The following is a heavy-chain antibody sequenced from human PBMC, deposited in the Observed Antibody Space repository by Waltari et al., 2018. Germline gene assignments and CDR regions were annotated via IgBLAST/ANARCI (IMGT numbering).Heavy chain of an antibody. J-gene: IGHJ6*02. CDR2: ISTFKGNT. CDR3: ARDADPGDIYSYGMDV. CDR1: GYTFTSYG. D-gene: IGHD3-16*01. Sequence: QVQLVQSGAEVKKPGASVKVSCKASGYTFTSYGINWVRQAPGQGLEWMGWISTFKGNTNDDQNRQGRVTMITDTSTSTAYMELRSLRSDDTAVYYCARDADPGDIYSYGMDVWGQGTTVTVSS. V-gene: IGHV1-18*04.